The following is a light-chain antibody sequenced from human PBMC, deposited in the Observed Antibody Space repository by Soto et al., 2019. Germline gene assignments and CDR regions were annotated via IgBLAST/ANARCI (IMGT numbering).Light chain of an antibody. V-gene: IGKV1-9*01. CDR3: QQFHSYPLT. CDR1: KENN. Sequence: IQVTQSPSSLSASVGEKNNISCRASKENNLALYQQKPGKAPKLLIYVASTLRSGVPSRFSGSGSGTDFTLTIISLQPEDFATYYCQQFHSYPLTFGGGTKVDIK. CDR2: VAS. J-gene: IGKJ4*01.